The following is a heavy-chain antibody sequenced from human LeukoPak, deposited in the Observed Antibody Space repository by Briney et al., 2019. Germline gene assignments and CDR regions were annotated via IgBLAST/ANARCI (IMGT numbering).Heavy chain of an antibody. D-gene: IGHD2-2*01. Sequence: GGSLRLSCAASGFTFSSYAMSWVRQIPGKGLEWVSAISGSDAGTYYADSVKGRFTVSRDNSKNTLSLQMNRLRAEDTAVYYCAKGSRGSCSRTYCYPFDNWGQGTLVTVSS. V-gene: IGHV3-23*01. CDR2: ISGSDAGT. CDR3: AKGSRGSCSRTYCYPFDN. J-gene: IGHJ4*02. CDR1: GFTFSSYA.